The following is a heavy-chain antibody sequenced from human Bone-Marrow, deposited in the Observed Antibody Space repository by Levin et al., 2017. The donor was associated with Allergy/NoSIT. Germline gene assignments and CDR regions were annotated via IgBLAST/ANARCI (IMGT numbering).Heavy chain of an antibody. Sequence: GGSLRLSCAASGFSFNDYYVSWLRQAPGQGLEWISYISTGGTAIYYADSVKGRFTISKDNAKNLLYLQMNSLRADDTAVYYCARLSGWPNFDFWGQGTLVTVSS. CDR3: ARLSGWPNFDF. CDR2: ISTGGTAI. D-gene: IGHD6-19*01. V-gene: IGHV3-11*01. CDR1: GFSFNDYY. J-gene: IGHJ4*02.